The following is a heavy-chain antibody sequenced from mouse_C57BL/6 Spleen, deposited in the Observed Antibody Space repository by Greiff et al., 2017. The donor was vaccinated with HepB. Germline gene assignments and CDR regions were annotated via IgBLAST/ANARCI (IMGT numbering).Heavy chain of an antibody. CDR1: GFTFSSYT. V-gene: IGHV5-9*04. CDR3: ARPLYYDYGGGMDY. Sequence: EVQLQQSGGGLVKPGGSLKLSCAASGFTFSSYTMSWVRQTPEKRLEWVATISGGGGNTYYPDSVKGRFTISRDNAKNTLYLQMSSLRSEDTALYYCARPLYYDYGGGMDYWGQGTSVTVSS. D-gene: IGHD2-4*01. J-gene: IGHJ4*01. CDR2: ISGGGGNT.